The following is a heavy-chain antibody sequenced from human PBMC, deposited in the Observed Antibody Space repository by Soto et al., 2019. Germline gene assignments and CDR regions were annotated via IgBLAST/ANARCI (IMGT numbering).Heavy chain of an antibody. CDR3: ARGDSTDCSNGVCSLFDHNDMDV. J-gene: IGHJ6*02. V-gene: IGHV1-2*04. Sequence: ASVKVSCKASGYSFTDYHMHWVRQAPGRGLEWLVRINPKSGGTRTAQKFQGWVTMTTDTSISTASMELTRLKSDDTAIYYCARGDSTDCSNGVCSLFDHNDMDVWG. CDR1: GYSFTDYH. D-gene: IGHD2-8*01. CDR2: INPKSGGT.